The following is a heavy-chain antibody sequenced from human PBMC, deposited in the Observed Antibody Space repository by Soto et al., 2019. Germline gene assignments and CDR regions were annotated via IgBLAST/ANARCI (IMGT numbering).Heavy chain of an antibody. V-gene: IGHV1-2*02. CDR3: AREGSAWYKEFDF. D-gene: IGHD6-19*01. CDR1: GDTFTDYH. Sequence: ASVKVSCKASGDTFTDYHMHWVRQAPGQGFEWLGWINPKTGGTSYARKFQGRVTVTGDTSISTVYMEVSRLTTDDTAVYYCAREGSAWYKEFDFWGQGTLVTVSS. CDR2: INPKTGGT. J-gene: IGHJ4*02.